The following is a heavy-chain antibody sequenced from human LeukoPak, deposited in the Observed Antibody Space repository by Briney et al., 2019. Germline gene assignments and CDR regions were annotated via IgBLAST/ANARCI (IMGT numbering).Heavy chain of an antibody. D-gene: IGHD1-26*01. CDR1: GFTFSSYS. CDR3: ARSGKQQRYYYYYMDV. Sequence: GGSLRLSCAASGFTFSSYSMNWVRQAPGKVLEWVSYISSSSSTIYYADSVKGRFTISRDNAKNSLYLQMNSLRAEDTAVYYCARSGKQQRYYYYYMDVWGKGTTVTVSS. CDR2: ISSSSSTI. J-gene: IGHJ6*03. V-gene: IGHV3-48*01.